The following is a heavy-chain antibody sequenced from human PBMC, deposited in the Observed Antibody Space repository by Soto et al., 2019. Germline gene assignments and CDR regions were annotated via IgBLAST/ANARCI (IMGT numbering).Heavy chain of an antibody. Sequence: GGSLRLSCAASGFTFSSYAMHWVRQAPGKGLEWVAVISYDGSNKYYADSVKGRSTISRDNSKNTLYLQMNSLRAEDTAVYYCARSQLGYCSGGSCPNWFDPWGQGTLVTVSS. J-gene: IGHJ5*02. CDR2: ISYDGSNK. D-gene: IGHD2-15*01. CDR3: ARSQLGYCSGGSCPNWFDP. CDR1: GFTFSSYA. V-gene: IGHV3-30-3*01.